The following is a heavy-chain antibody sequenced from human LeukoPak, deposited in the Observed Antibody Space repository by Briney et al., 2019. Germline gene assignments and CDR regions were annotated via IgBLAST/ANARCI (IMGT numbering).Heavy chain of an antibody. D-gene: IGHD6-19*01. CDR1: GYTFTGYY. V-gene: IGHV1-2*02. CDR2: INPNSGGT. Sequence: ASVKVSCKASGYTFTGYYMHWVRQAPGQGLEWMGWINPNSGGTNYAQKFQGRVTMTRDTSISTAYMELSRLRSDDTAAYYCARDGGSGWAGGDYWGQGTLVTVSS. CDR3: ARDGGSGWAGGDY. J-gene: IGHJ4*02.